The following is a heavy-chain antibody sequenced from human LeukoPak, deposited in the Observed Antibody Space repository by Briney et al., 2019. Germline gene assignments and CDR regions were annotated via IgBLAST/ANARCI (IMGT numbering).Heavy chain of an antibody. D-gene: IGHD3-10*01. CDR3: AREDTLYYYGSGSYQFDY. CDR1: GGTFSSYA. Sequence: ASVKVSCKASGGTFSSYAISWVRQAPGQGLEWMGGIIPIFGTANYAQKFQGRVTITADESTSTACMELSSLRSEDTAVYYCAREDTLYYYGSGSYQFDYWGQGTLVTVSS. J-gene: IGHJ4*02. CDR2: IIPIFGTA. V-gene: IGHV1-69*13.